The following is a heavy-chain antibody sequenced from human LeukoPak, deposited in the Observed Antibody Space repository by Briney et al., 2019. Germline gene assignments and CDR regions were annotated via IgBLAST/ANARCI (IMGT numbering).Heavy chain of an antibody. CDR3: ARGDRIAARPIAFDY. Sequence: FETLCLTCTVSGGSISSYYWSWIRQPPGKGLEWIGYIYYSGDTHYNPSQKSRVTISVDTSKNQFSLELSSVTAADTAVYYCARGDRIAARPIAFDYWVQGTLATVPS. CDR2: IYYSGDT. D-gene: IGHD6-6*01. V-gene: IGHV4-59*01. J-gene: IGHJ4*02. CDR1: GGSISSYY.